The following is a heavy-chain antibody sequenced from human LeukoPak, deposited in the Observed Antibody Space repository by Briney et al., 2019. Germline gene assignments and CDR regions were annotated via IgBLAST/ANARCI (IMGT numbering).Heavy chain of an antibody. J-gene: IGHJ4*02. V-gene: IGHV3-7*01. CDR1: GFPFSNFW. Sequence: PGGSLRLSCAASGFPFSNFWMTWVRQAPGKGLEWVANVKQDGSEKSCVDSEKGRFTISRDNDKNSLSLQIHSLRVEDTAVYYCARGRGDSCSWYFDYWGQGTLVTVSS. D-gene: IGHD6-13*01. CDR2: VKQDGSEK. CDR3: ARGRGDSCSWYFDY.